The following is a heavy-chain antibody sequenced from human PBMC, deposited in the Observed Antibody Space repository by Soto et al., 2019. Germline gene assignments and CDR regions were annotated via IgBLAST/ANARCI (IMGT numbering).Heavy chain of an antibody. D-gene: IGHD1-26*01. CDR2: ISYDGSNK. V-gene: IGHV3-30*18. J-gene: IGHJ6*02. Sequence: QVQLVESGGGVVQPGRSLRLSCAASGFTFSSYGMHWVRQAPGKGLEWVAVISYDGSNKYYADSVKGRFTISRDNSKNTLYLQMNSLRAEDTAVYYCAKELGHYRAPRLGYYYYGMDVWGQGTTVTVSS. CDR1: GFTFSSYG. CDR3: AKELGHYRAPRLGYYYYGMDV.